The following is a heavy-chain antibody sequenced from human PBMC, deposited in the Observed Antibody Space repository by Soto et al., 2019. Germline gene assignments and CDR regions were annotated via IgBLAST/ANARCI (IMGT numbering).Heavy chain of an antibody. V-gene: IGHV3-23*01. Sequence: GGSLRLSCAASGFTFSSYAMSWVRQAPGKGLEWVSAISGSGGSTYYADSVKGRFTISRDNSKNTLYLQMNSLRAEDTAVYYCAKDGPYCSSTSCPTRHFDYWGQGTLVTVSS. D-gene: IGHD2-2*01. J-gene: IGHJ4*02. CDR2: ISGSGGST. CDR3: AKDGPYCSSTSCPTRHFDY. CDR1: GFTFSSYA.